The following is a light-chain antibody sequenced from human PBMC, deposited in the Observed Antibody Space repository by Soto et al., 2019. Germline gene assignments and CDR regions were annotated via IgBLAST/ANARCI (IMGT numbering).Light chain of an antibody. CDR2: DAS. Sequence: DIQMTQSPFTVSASVGDRVTITCLASQSISSWLAWYQQKPGKAPKFLIYDASTLESGVPSRFSGSGSWTEFTLTISSLQPDDFATYYCQKYNNYPRKFGQGTKVDIK. J-gene: IGKJ1*01. V-gene: IGKV1-5*01. CDR1: QSISSW. CDR3: QKYNNYPRK.